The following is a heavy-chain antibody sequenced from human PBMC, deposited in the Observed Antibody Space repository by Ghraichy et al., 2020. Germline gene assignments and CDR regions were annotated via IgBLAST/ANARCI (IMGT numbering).Heavy chain of an antibody. V-gene: IGHV3-9*01. CDR2: IGWNSVNI. CDR1: GFTFDDFA. CDR3: AKDIRATDFYAMDV. Sequence: GGSLRLSCVASGFTFDDFAIHWVRQTPGKGLEWVSGIGWNSVNIIYADSVRGRFTISRDNAKNSVYLQMNSLRVEDTALYYCAKDIRATDFYAMDVWGQGTTVTVSS. D-gene: IGHD5-12*01. J-gene: IGHJ6*02.